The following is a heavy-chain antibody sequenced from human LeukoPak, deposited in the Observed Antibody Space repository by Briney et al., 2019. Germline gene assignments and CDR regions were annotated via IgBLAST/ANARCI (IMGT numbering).Heavy chain of an antibody. Sequence: GGSPRLSCAASGFTFSSYAMHWVRQAPGKGLEWVAVISYDGSNKYYADSVKGRFTISRDNSKNTLYLQMNNLRAEDTAVYYCARFPGDYDFWSGYYFDYWGQGTLVTVSS. CDR1: GFTFSSYA. V-gene: IGHV3-30*01. J-gene: IGHJ4*02. CDR2: ISYDGSNK. CDR3: ARFPGDYDFWSGYYFDY. D-gene: IGHD3-3*01.